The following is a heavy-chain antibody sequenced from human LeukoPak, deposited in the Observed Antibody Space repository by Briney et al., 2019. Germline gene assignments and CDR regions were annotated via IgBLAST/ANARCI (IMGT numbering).Heavy chain of an antibody. CDR3: ARIANVAGSF. D-gene: IGHD6-19*01. J-gene: IGHJ4*02. CDR2: IYYSGST. Sequence: SETLSLTCTVSGVSINSSSYYWGWIRQPPGKGLEWIGSIYYSGSTYYNPSLKSRVTISVDTSKNQFSLKLSSVTAADTAVYYCARIANVAGSFWGQGTLVTASS. CDR1: GVSINSSSYY. V-gene: IGHV4-39*07.